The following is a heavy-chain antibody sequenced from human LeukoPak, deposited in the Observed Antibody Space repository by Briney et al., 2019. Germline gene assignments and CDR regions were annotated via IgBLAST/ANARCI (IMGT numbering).Heavy chain of an antibody. CDR1: GFTFGNYW. Sequence: GGSLRLSCAAAGFTFGNYWMHWVRQAPGKGLLWVSRISDDGSSANYADSVQGRFTISRDNAKNSLYLQMNSLRAEDTALYYCAREALSIAADSDFDYWGQGTLVTVSS. D-gene: IGHD6-13*01. CDR3: AREALSIAADSDFDY. J-gene: IGHJ4*02. V-gene: IGHV3-74*01. CDR2: ISDDGSSA.